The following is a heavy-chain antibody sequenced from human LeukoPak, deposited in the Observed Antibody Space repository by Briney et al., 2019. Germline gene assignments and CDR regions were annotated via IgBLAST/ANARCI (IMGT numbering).Heavy chain of an antibody. CDR2: IYHTGST. CDR3: AKDYRRWEPLPSLSDY. D-gene: IGHD1-26*01. Sequence: SETLSLTCTVSGYSISSGYCWGWIRQPPGKGLEWIASIYHTGSTSYNPSLKSRVTISVDTSKNQFSLNLNSVTAADTAVYYCAKDYRRWEPLPSLSDYWGQGTLVTVSS. V-gene: IGHV4-38-2*02. J-gene: IGHJ4*02. CDR1: GYSISSGYC.